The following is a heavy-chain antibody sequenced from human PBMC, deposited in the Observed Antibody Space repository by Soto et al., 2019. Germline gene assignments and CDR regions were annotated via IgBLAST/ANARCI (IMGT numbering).Heavy chain of an antibody. V-gene: IGHV1-18*01. D-gene: IGHD3-3*01. Sequence: ASVKVSCKASGYTFTSYGISWVRQAPGQGLEWMGWTSAYNGNTNYAQKLQGRVTMTTDTSTSTAYMELRSLRSDDTAVYYCARDGYDFWSGYQEIIDYWGQGTLVTVSS. J-gene: IGHJ4*02. CDR3: ARDGYDFWSGYQEIIDY. CDR1: GYTFTSYG. CDR2: TSAYNGNT.